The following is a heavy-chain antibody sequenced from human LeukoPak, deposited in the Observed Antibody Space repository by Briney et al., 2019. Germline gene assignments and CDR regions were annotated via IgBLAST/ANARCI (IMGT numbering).Heavy chain of an antibody. Sequence: GGSLRLSCAASGFTVSSNYMSWVRQAPGKGLEWVSVIYSGGSTYYADSVKGRFTISRDNSKNTLYLQMNSLRAEDTAVYYCAGTAAGTLHYYYYGMDVWGQGTTVTVSS. CDR2: IYSGGST. V-gene: IGHV3-53*01. CDR3: AGTAAGTLHYYYYGMDV. J-gene: IGHJ6*02. CDR1: GFTVSSNY. D-gene: IGHD6-13*01.